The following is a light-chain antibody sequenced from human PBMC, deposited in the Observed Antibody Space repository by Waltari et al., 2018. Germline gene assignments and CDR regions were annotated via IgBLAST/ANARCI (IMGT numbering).Light chain of an antibody. Sequence: QSVLTQPPSAAGTPGQRVTISCSGSSSSIGSNYVYWYQQLPGTAPKLLIYTTNPRPSGVPDRFSDSKSGTSASLVISGLRSEDEADYYCAAWDDSLSGMVFGGGTKLTVL. V-gene: IGLV1-47*02. CDR1: SSSIGSNY. J-gene: IGLJ2*01. CDR3: AAWDDSLSGMV. CDR2: TTN.